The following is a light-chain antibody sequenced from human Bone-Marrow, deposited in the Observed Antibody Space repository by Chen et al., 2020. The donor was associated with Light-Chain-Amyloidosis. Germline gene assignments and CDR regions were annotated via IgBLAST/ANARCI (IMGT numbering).Light chain of an antibody. Sequence: NFMLTQPHSVSESPGKTVIISCTRSSGSIATNYVQWYLQRPGSSPTTVIYEDDQRPSGVLFLFSGAIDRSSNSASLTISELQTEDDAVYYCQFYQGSSQGVFSGVPKLTVL. J-gene: IGLJ3*02. CDR3: QFYQGSSQGV. CDR2: EDD. CDR1: SGSIATNY. V-gene: IGLV6-57*01.